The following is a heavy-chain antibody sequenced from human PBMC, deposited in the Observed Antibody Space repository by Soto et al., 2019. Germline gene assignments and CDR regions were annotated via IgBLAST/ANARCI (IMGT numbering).Heavy chain of an antibody. V-gene: IGHV4-30-4*01. J-gene: IGHJ4*02. D-gene: IGHD3-3*01. CDR1: GGSISGGDYY. CDR2: IYYSGST. CDR3: ASGLYDFWSGYPRLDY. Sequence: SETLSLTCTVSGGSISGGDYYWSWIRQPPGKGLEWIGYIYYSGSTYYNPSLKSRVTISVDTSKNQFSLKLSSVTAADTAVYYCASGLYDFWSGYPRLDYWGQGTLVTVSS.